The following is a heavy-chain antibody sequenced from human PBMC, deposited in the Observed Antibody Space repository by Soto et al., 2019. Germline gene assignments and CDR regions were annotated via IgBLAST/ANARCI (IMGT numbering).Heavy chain of an antibody. V-gene: IGHV1-46*01. Sequence: EASVKVSCKASGYTFTSYYMHWVRQAPGQGLEWMGIINPSGGSTSYAQKFQGRVTMTRDTSTSTVYMGLSSLRSEDTAVYYCARTGYSSSSVVSYYYYYGMDVWGQGTTVTVSS. CDR2: INPSGGST. J-gene: IGHJ6*02. D-gene: IGHD6-6*01. CDR3: ARTGYSSSSVVSYYYYYGMDV. CDR1: GYTFTSYY.